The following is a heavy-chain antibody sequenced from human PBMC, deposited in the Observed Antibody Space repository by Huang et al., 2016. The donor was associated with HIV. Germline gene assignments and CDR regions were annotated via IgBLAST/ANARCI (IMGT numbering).Heavy chain of an antibody. V-gene: IGHV1-18*04. CDR2: ISVNNGKT. Sequence: QVQLVQSGPEVKKPGASVKVSCKASGYTFSNYGITWVRQAPGQGLEWMGWISVNNGKTSYAQKFQGRVTMTTDPATSTAYMDLRSLRSDDTALYYCARGFYYDSSGSYQYYFDYWGQGALVTVSS. CDR1: GYTFSNYG. D-gene: IGHD3-22*01. J-gene: IGHJ4*02. CDR3: ARGFYYDSSGSYQYYFDY.